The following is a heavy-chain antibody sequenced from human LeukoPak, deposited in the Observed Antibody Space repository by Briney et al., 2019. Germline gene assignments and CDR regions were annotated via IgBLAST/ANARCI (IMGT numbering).Heavy chain of an antibody. D-gene: IGHD3-22*01. CDR1: GFTFSSYA. Sequence: GGSLRLSCAASGFTFSSYAMSWVRQAPGKGLEWVGRIRSNSDGGTIDYAAPVKGRFTFSRDDSKTTLYLQMNSLQTEDTAVYYCATDFYDSTWGQGTLVTVSS. V-gene: IGHV3-15*01. J-gene: IGHJ5*02. CDR2: IRSNSDGGTI. CDR3: ATDFYDST.